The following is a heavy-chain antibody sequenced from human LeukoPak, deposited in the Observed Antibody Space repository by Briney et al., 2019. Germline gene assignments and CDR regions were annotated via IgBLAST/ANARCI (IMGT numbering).Heavy chain of an antibody. D-gene: IGHD1-1*01. CDR2: TSYRSKWYN. J-gene: IGHJ4*02. Sequence: SQTLSLTCAISGDSVSSNSVGWNWIRQSPSRGLEWLATTSYRSKWYNDYAESVKTRITVNPDTSKNQFSLQLDSVTHEDTAVYYCARGHNWGLDYWGQGTLVTVSS. CDR1: GDSVSSNSVG. V-gene: IGHV6-1*01. CDR3: ARGHNWGLDY.